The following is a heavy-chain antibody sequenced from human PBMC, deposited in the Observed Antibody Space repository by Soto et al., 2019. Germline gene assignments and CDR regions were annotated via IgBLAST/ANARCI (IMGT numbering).Heavy chain of an antibody. Sequence: SVKGPCTSSGGNFHNFGMICVRQAPGQGLEWMGGIVPVFGRPNYAQRFRGRLTITADESTSTGYMELISLRSDDTAVYYCAREGSGYNVWGQGTQVTVSS. CDR3: AREGSGYNV. J-gene: IGHJ4*02. CDR2: IVPVFGRP. D-gene: IGHD5-12*01. V-gene: IGHV1-69*13. CDR1: GGNFHNFG.